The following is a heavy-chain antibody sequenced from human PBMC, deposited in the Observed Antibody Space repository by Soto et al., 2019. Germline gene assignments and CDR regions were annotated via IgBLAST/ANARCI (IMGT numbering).Heavy chain of an antibody. D-gene: IGHD3-10*01. V-gene: IGHV4-34*01. J-gene: IGHJ6*02. Sequence: PSETLSLTCAVHGSPVTTYYWTWIRQPPGKGLEWVGEINNRGNTNYNPSLKSRLTVSLDTSKTQFSLKLTSVTAADTAVYYCLMVTYSGMDVWGQGTTVTVSS. CDR1: GSPVTTYY. CDR3: LMVTYSGMDV. CDR2: INNRGNT.